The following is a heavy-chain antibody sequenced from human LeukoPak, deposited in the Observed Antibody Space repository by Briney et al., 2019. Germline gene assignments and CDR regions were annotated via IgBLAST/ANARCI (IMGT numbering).Heavy chain of an antibody. CDR1: GFTFSSYA. D-gene: IGHD3-10*01. V-gene: IGHV3-30*04. Sequence: GGSPRLSCAASGFTFSSYAMHWVRQAPGKGLEWLAVISSDGTNKDYADSVKGRFSISRDNSKNTLYLQMNRLRADDTAVYYCARDRSQEFDPWGQGTLVTVSS. J-gene: IGHJ5*02. CDR2: ISSDGTNK. CDR3: ARDRSQEFDP.